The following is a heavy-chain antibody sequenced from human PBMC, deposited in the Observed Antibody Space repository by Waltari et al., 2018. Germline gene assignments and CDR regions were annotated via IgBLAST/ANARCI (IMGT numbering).Heavy chain of an antibody. D-gene: IGHD2-21*01. J-gene: IGHJ4*02. CDR3: ASDPQGGYSFDY. CDR2: ISGSGGST. Sequence: EVQLLESGGGLVQPGGSLRLSCAASGFTFSSYAMRWVGQAPGKGLEWVSAISGSGGSTYYADSVNGRFTISRDNSKNTLYLQMNSLRAEDTAVYYCASDPQGGYSFDYWGQGTLVTVSS. CDR1: GFTFSSYA. V-gene: IGHV3-23*01.